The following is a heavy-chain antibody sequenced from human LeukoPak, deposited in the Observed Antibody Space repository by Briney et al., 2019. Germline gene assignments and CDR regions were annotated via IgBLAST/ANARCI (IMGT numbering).Heavy chain of an antibody. D-gene: IGHD3-3*01. J-gene: IGHJ4*02. V-gene: IGHV3-7*01. CDR3: ARYYDFWGGPRNYFDY. CDR2: IKQDGSEK. Sequence: GGSLRLSCAASGFTFSSYWMSWVRQAPGKGLEWVANIKQDGSEKYYVDSVKGRFTISRDNAKNSLYLQMNSLRAEDTAVYCGARYYDFWGGPRNYFDYGGQGPLVPVS. CDR1: GFTFSSYW.